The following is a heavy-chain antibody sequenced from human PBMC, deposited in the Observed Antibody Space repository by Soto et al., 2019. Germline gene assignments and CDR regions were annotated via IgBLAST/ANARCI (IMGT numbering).Heavy chain of an antibody. CDR2: ITYDGSNK. J-gene: IGHJ4*02. CDR1: GFTFSSYA. CDR3: ARAWVPPVFDY. Sequence: GGSLRLSCAASGFTFSSYAMHWVRQAPGKGLEWVAVITYDGSNKYYADSVKGRFTISRDNAKNTLYLQMNSLRAEDTAVYYCARAWVPPVFDYWGQGTLVTVSS. V-gene: IGHV3-30-3*01. D-gene: IGHD3-16*01.